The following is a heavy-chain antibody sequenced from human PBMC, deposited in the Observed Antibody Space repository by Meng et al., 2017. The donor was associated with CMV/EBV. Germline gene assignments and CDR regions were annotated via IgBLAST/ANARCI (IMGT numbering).Heavy chain of an antibody. J-gene: IGHJ5*02. V-gene: IGHV4-39*07. CDR2: IYYSGST. CDR3: ARGVVTMIVVYDP. D-gene: IGHD3-22*01. CDR1: GGSISSSSYY. Sequence: QVALQESGPGLVKPSETLSLTCTVSGGSISSSSYYWGWIRQPPGKGLEWIGSIYYSGSTYYNPSLKSRVTISVDTSKNQFSLKLSSVTAADTAVYYCARGVVTMIVVYDPWGQGTLVTVSS.